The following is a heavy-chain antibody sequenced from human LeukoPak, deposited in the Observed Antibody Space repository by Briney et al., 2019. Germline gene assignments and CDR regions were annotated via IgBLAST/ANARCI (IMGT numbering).Heavy chain of an antibody. J-gene: IGHJ4*02. D-gene: IGHD1-26*01. CDR3: ARDKMGATFVC. Sequence: GGSLRLSCAASGFTFSSYAMHWVRQAPGKGLEWVAVISYDGSNKYYADSVKGRFTISRDNSKNTLYLQMNSLRAEDTAVYYCARDKMGATFVCWGQGTLVTVSS. CDR1: GFTFSSYA. CDR2: ISYDGSNK. V-gene: IGHV3-30-3*01.